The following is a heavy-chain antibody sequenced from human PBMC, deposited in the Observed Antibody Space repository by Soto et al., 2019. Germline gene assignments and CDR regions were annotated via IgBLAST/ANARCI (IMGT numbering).Heavy chain of an antibody. J-gene: IGHJ4*02. Sequence: GGSLRLSCPISEFILGDYSMCGVRQAPGKGLEWIGLIRSKAYSGTTEYAATVKGSFTISRNDSKSIPYLQMNSLKTDDTVVYYWTRHGEYTYEYFDNWGQGTMVTVSS. V-gene: IGHV3-49*04. CDR3: TRHGEYTYEYFDN. CDR2: IRSKAYSGTT. CDR1: EFILGDYS. D-gene: IGHD5-18*01.